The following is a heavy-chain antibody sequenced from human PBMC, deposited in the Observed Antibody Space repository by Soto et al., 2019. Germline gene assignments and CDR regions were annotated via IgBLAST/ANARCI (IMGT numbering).Heavy chain of an antibody. Sequence: ASVKVSCKASGYTFTSYAISSLRQAPGQGLEWMGWISAYNGNTNYAQKLQGRVTMTTDTSTSTAYMELRSLRSDDTAVYYCARDYYDILPGPRNDAFDIWGQGTMVTV. CDR2: ISAYNGNT. J-gene: IGHJ3*02. CDR1: GYTFTSYA. D-gene: IGHD3-9*01. CDR3: ARDYYDILPGPRNDAFDI. V-gene: IGHV1-18*01.